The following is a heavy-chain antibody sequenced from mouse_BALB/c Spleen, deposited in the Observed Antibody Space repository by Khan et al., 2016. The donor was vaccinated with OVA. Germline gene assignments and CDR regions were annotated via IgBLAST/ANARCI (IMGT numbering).Heavy chain of an antibody. D-gene: IGHD2-1*01. CDR3: ARNGNYWYYDV. V-gene: IGHV9-3-1*01. CDR1: GYTFTNYG. CDR2: INTYTGEP. Sequence: QIQLVQSGPELKKPGETVKISCKASGYTFTNYGMNWMKQAPGKGLKWMGWINTYTGEPTYADDFKGRFAFSLETSTSTAYLHINNLKNAATATYFCARNGNYWYYDVWGAGTTVTVSS. J-gene: IGHJ1*01.